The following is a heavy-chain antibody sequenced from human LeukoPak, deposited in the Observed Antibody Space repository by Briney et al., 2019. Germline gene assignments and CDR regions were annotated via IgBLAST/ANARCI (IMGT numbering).Heavy chain of an antibody. Sequence: SETLSLTCTVSGGSISSYYWSWIRQPPGEGLEWIGYISHSGSTKYNSSLKSRTIISADMSKNQFSLKLSSVTAADTALYYCARRRDGDYGGYFDYWGQGTLVTASS. CDR1: GGSISSYY. J-gene: IGHJ4*02. CDR2: ISHSGST. D-gene: IGHD4-17*01. V-gene: IGHV4-59*08. CDR3: ARRRDGDYGGYFDY.